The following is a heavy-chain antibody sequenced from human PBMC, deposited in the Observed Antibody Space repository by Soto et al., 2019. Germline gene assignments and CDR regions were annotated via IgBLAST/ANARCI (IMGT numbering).Heavy chain of an antibody. V-gene: IGHV4-59*01. CDR2: IYYSGST. D-gene: IGHD2-2*01. CDR1: GGSLSSYY. J-gene: IGHJ6*03. CDR3: ARVVPAASYYYYYHYMDV. Sequence: SETLSLTCTVSGGSLSSYYWSWIRQPPGKGLEWIGYIYYSGSTNYNPSLKSRVTISVDTSKNQFSLKLSSVTAADTAVYYCARVVPAASYYYYYHYMDVWGKGTTVTVSS.